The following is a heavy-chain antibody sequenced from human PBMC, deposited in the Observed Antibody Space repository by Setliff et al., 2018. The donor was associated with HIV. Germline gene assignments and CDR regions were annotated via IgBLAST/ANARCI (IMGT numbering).Heavy chain of an antibody. J-gene: IGHJ3*02. D-gene: IGHD2-8*01. CDR2: ISGYNGNT. V-gene: IGHV1-18*01. Sequence: GASVKVSCKASGYTFTNYGISWVRQAPGQGLEWMGWISGYNGNTNYAEKLQGRVTMTTDTSTSTAYMELRSLRSDDTAVYYCARDLKVYAMWGDALDTWGQGTMVTVSS. CDR3: ARDLKVYAMWGDALDT. CDR1: GYTFTNYG.